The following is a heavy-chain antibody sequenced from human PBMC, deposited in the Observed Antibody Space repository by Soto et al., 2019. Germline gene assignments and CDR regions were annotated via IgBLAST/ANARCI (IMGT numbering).Heavy chain of an antibody. CDR3: ASVVSIEVAGTFDF. J-gene: IGHJ4*02. CDR1: GGTFTSYA. CDR2: IIPIFGTA. D-gene: IGHD6-13*01. V-gene: IGHV1-69*13. Sequence: SVKVSCKASGGTFTSYAMSWVRQAPGQGLEWMGGIIPIFGTANYAQKFQGRVTITADESTSTAYMELSSLRSEDTAVYYCASVVSIEVAGTFDFWGQGTLVTVSS.